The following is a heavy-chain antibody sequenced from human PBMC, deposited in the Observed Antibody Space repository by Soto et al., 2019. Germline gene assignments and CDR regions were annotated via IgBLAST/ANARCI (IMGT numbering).Heavy chain of an antibody. CDR1: RVAFGSRS. CDR3: ARGLHSSGWYWDY. V-gene: IGHV1-69*01. CDR2: IIPIFGTA. J-gene: IGHJ4*02. Sequence: RVAFGSRSRWSVRHAPGQGLEWMGGIIPIFGTANYAQKFQGRVTITADESTSTAYMELSSLRSEDTAVYYCARGLHSSGWYWDYWGQGTLVTVSS. D-gene: IGHD6-19*01.